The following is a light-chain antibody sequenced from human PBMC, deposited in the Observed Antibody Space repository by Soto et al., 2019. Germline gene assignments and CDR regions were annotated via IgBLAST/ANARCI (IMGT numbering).Light chain of an antibody. V-gene: IGKV3-15*01. Sequence: EIVMTQSPATLSVSPGERATLSCRASQNIYSNLAWYQQKPGQAPRLLIYAASTRATGIPASFSGSGSGTEFTLTISSLQSEDFAVYYCQQYSHWPPYTCGQGTKLEI. CDR2: AAS. CDR1: QNIYSN. J-gene: IGKJ2*01. CDR3: QQYSHWPPYT.